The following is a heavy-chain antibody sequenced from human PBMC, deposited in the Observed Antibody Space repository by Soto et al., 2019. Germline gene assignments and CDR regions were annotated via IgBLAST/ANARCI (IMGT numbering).Heavy chain of an antibody. CDR3: ARGIKNIYAVDV. CDR1: GFSISGYW. J-gene: IGHJ6*02. D-gene: IGHD3-10*01. CDR2: INSDGSTT. Sequence: GGSLRLSYVASGFSISGYWMHWVRQAPGKGLVWVSRINSDGSTTNYADSVKGQFTLSRDNAESTVYLQMNSLRAEDTAVYYCARGIKNIYAVDVWGQGTTVTVSS. V-gene: IGHV3-74*01.